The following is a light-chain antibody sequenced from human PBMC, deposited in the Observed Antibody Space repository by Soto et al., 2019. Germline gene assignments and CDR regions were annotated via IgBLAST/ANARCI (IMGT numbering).Light chain of an antibody. CDR3: QPYSGSPRVT. CDR2: GAS. CDR1: QVVTSNY. Sequence: EIVLTQSPGTLSLSPGERATLSCRASQVVTSNYLAWYQQKPGQAPRLLIYGASSRATGIPDRLSDSGFWKDSTLTISRVEADGFAVYYCQPYSGSPRVTFVRRKNGEIK. J-gene: IGKJ4*01. V-gene: IGKV3-20*01.